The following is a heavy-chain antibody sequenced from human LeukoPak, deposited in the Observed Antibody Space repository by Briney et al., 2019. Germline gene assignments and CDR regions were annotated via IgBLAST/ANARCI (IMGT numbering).Heavy chain of an antibody. J-gene: IGHJ4*02. Sequence: GGSLRLSCAASGFTFSSYSMNWVRQAPGKGLEWVSSISSSSSYIYYADSVKGRFTISRDNSKNTLYLQMNSLRAEDTAVYYCARESDSSGAYFDYWGQGTLVTVSS. CDR3: ARESDSSGAYFDY. CDR2: ISSSSSYI. CDR1: GFTFSSYS. D-gene: IGHD3-22*01. V-gene: IGHV3-21*01.